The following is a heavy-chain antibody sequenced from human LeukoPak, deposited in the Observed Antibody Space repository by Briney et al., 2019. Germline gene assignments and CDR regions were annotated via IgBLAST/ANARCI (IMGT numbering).Heavy chain of an antibody. D-gene: IGHD2-21*01. J-gene: IGHJ3*02. Sequence: SETLSLTCTVSGGSISSYYWSWIRQPPGKGLEWIGYIYYSGSTNYNPSLKSRVTISVDTSKNQFSLKLSSVTAAVTAVYYCASAYSQGAFDIWGQGTMVTVSS. CDR2: IYYSGST. CDR3: ASAYSQGAFDI. CDR1: GGSISSYY. V-gene: IGHV4-59*01.